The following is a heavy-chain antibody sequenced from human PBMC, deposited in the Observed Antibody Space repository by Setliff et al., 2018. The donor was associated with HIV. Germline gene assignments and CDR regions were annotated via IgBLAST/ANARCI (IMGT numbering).Heavy chain of an antibody. CDR2: INQSGST. J-gene: IGHJ4*02. Sequence: PSETLSLTCSVAGGSISSGSHYWGWIRQPPGKGLEWIGEINQSGSTKYNPPLKTRVTISADTSKNQFSLNLCSVTAVETAVYYCARVGYYGSGRYSFDYWGQGTLVTVSS. V-gene: IGHV4-39*07. CDR3: ARVGYYGSGRYSFDY. D-gene: IGHD3-10*01. CDR1: GGSISSGSHY.